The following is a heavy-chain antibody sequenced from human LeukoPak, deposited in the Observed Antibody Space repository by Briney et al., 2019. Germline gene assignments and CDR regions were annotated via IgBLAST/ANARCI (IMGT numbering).Heavy chain of an antibody. V-gene: IGHV1-18*01. CDR3: ARDPPLYDFWSGYTPNDAFDI. CDR1: GYTFTSYG. Sequence: ASVTVSCTASGYTFTSYGISWVRRAPGQGLEWMGWISAYNGNTNYAQKLQGRVTMTTDTSTSTAYMELRSLRSDDTAVYYCARDPPLYDFWSGYTPNDAFDIWGQGTMVTVSS. J-gene: IGHJ3*02. CDR2: ISAYNGNT. D-gene: IGHD3-3*01.